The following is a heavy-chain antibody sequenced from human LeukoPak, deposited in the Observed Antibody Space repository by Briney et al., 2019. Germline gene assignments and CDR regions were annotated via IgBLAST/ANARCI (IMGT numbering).Heavy chain of an antibody. CDR3: AKGNWGSPFDS. D-gene: IGHD7-27*01. Sequence: GGSLRLSCAASGFTFGAYSMHWVRQVLGKDLEWVSGISWNSGTIDYVDSVRGRFTISRDNAKSSLYLQMNSLRADDTALYYCAKGNWGSPFDSWGQGTLVAVSS. CDR1: GFTFGAYS. CDR2: ISWNSGTI. J-gene: IGHJ4*02. V-gene: IGHV3-9*01.